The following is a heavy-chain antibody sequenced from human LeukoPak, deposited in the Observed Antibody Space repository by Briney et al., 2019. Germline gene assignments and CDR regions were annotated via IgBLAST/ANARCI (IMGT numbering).Heavy chain of an antibody. V-gene: IGHV1-69*13. Sequence: SVKVSCKASGGTFSSYAISWVRQAPGQGLEWMGGIIPIFGTANYEQKFQGRVTTTAEESTNTAYVELSRLRAEDTAVYYCARGPGASGYDRFEYYFDYWGQETLVTVSS. CDR1: GGTFSSYA. CDR3: ARGPGASGYDRFEYYFDY. J-gene: IGHJ4*02. D-gene: IGHD5-12*01. CDR2: IIPIFGTA.